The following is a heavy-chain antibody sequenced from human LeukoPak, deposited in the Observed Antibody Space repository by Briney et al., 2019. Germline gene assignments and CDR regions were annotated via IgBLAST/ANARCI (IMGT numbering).Heavy chain of an antibody. CDR3: ARQGSITMIDGAFDI. CDR1: GYSFTSYW. Sequence: GESLQISCKGSGYSFTSYWIGWVRQMPGKGLEWMGIIYPGDSDTRYSPSFQGQVTISADKSISTAYLQWSSLKASDTAMYYCARQGSITMIDGAFDIWGQGTMVTVSS. D-gene: IGHD3-22*01. CDR2: IYPGDSDT. V-gene: IGHV5-51*01. J-gene: IGHJ3*02.